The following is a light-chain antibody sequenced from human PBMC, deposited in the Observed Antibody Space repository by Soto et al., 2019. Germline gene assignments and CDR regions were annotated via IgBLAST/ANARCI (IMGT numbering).Light chain of an antibody. CDR3: LQHNSYPQT. Sequence: IQLTQSPSSLSASVVDRVTITFRASQAIGNDLGWYQHKPGKAPKRLIYAASSLHSGVPSRFSGSGSGTEFTLTISSLQPEDSATYYCLQHNSYPQTFGQGTKVDIK. V-gene: IGKV1-17*01. CDR1: QAIGND. J-gene: IGKJ1*01. CDR2: AAS.